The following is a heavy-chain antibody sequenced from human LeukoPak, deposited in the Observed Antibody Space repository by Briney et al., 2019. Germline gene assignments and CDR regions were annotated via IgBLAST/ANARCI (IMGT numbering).Heavy chain of an antibody. J-gene: IGHJ4*02. CDR1: GFTFSSYA. Sequence: GGSLRLSCAASGFTFSSYAMHWVRQAPGKGLEWVAVISYDGSNKYYADSVKGRFTISRDNSKNTLYLQMNSLRAEDTAVYYCARDPRGPTGYDHSGRDSFDYWGQGTLVTVSS. CDR3: ARDPRGPTGYDHSGRDSFDY. V-gene: IGHV3-30*04. D-gene: IGHD3-22*01. CDR2: ISYDGSNK.